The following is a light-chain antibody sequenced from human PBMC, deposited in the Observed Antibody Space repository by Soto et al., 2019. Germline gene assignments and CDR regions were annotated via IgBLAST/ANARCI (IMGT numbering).Light chain of an antibody. J-gene: IGLJ1*01. V-gene: IGLV2-23*02. CDR2: EDS. Sequence: QFVLTQPASVSGSPGQSITISCTGTSSDVGSYNLVSWYQQHPGKAPKLIIYEDSKRPSGPANRFSGSKPGNPASLPLTELQAEDEPDYYCCSYAGSSTFLYVFGTRTKVTVL. CDR1: SSDVGSYNL. CDR3: CSYAGSSTFLYV.